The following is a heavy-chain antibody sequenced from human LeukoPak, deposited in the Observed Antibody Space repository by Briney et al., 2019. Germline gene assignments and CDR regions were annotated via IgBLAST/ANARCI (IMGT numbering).Heavy chain of an antibody. CDR1: GYTFTGYY. CDR2: INPNSGVT. D-gene: IGHD3-16*01. CDR3: ARGRGSYSSDY. V-gene: IGHV1-2*02. J-gene: IGHJ4*02. Sequence: ASVKVSCKASGYTFTGYYMYWVRQAPGQGLEWMGWINPNSGVTNYAQKFQGRVTMTRDTSISTAYMEVSSLRSDDTAVYFCARGRGSYSSDYWGQGTLVTVSS.